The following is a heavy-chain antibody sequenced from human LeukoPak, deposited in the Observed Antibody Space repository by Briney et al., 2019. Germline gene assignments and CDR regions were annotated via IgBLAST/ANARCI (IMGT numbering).Heavy chain of an antibody. CDR1: GGSISSGGYY. CDR2: IYYSGST. D-gene: IGHD1-26*01. Sequence: PSQTLSLTCTVSGGSISSGGYYWSWILQHPGKGLEWIGYIYYSGSTYYNPSLKSRVTISVDTSKNQFSLKLSSVTAADTAVYYCAREAMGAGIDYWGQGTLVTVSS. J-gene: IGHJ4*02. CDR3: AREAMGAGIDY. V-gene: IGHV4-31*03.